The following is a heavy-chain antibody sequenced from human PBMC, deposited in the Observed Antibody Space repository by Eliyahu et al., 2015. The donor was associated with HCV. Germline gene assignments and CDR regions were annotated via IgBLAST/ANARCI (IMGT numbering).Heavy chain of an antibody. V-gene: IGHV3-23*04. CDR2: RSGGSG. Sequence: VQLVESGGGWVQPGGSLRLSCAASGFPFSNYAMTWVRQAPRHQGRGCAWVTRSGGSGDSADSVKGRFTVSRDNFKNTLFLQMNGLRADDTAFYYCAKTNAMVSTFENWGQGILVTVSS. D-gene: IGHD5-18*01. CDR1: GFPFSNYA. J-gene: IGHJ4*02. CDR3: AKTNAMVSTFEN.